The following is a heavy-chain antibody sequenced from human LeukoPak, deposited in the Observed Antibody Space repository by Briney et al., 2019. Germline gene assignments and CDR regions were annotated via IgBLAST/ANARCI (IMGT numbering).Heavy chain of an antibody. CDR3: ARPVPSRLGWFDP. V-gene: IGHV4-59*08. CDR1: GGSISSYY. J-gene: IGHJ5*02. CDR2: IYYSGST. Sequence: PSETLSLTCTVSGGSISSYYWSWIRQPPGKGLEWIGYIYYSGSTNYNPSLKSRVTISVDTSKNQFSLKVTSVTAADTAVYYCARPVPSRLGWFDPWGQGTLVTVSS. D-gene: IGHD1-1*01.